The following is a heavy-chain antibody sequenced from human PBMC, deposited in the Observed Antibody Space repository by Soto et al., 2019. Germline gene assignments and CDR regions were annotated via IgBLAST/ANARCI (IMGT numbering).Heavy chain of an antibody. Sequence: QVQLMQSGAEVKKPGASVKVSCKASGDTFTDYYIHWVRQAPGQGLEWMGTVNPSGGHTTYAQHFLGRVNMTRDTSTSKLYMELTSLTSDDTAVYYCARGGHVVVVTAAFDYWGQGTLVTVSS. V-gene: IGHV1-46*01. CDR2: VNPSGGHT. CDR3: ARGGHVVVVTAAFDY. J-gene: IGHJ4*02. CDR1: GDTFTDYY. D-gene: IGHD2-21*02.